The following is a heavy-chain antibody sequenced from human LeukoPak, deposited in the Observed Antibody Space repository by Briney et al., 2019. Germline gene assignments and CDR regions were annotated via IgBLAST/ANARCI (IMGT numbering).Heavy chain of an antibody. D-gene: IGHD4-17*01. V-gene: IGHV4-38-2*01. CDR2: IYHSGST. J-gene: IGHJ4*02. Sequence: SETLSLTCAVSGYSISSGYYWGWIRQPPGKGLEWIGSIYHSGSTYYNPSLKSRVTISVDTSKNQFSLKLSSVTAADTAVYYCARAEDGDYVFDYWGKGTLVTVPS. CDR3: ARAEDGDYVFDY. CDR1: GYSISSGYY.